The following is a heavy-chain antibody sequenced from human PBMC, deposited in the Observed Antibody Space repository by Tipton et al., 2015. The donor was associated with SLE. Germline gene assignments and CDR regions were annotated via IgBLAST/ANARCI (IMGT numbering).Heavy chain of an antibody. J-gene: IGHJ4*02. CDR3: ARHKPVAVTGTRYYFDY. Sequence: TLSLTCTVSGGSISGYYWSWIRQPPGKGLEWIGYIYYTGSTKKPSLKSRVTISVDTSKNQFSLNLSSVTAADTAVYYCARHKPVAVTGTRYYFDYWGQGALVTVSS. CDR2: IYYTGST. D-gene: IGHD6-19*01. CDR1: GGSISGYY. V-gene: IGHV4-59*08.